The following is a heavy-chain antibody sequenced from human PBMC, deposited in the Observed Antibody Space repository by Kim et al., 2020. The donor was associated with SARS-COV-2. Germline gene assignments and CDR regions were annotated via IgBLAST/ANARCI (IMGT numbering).Heavy chain of an antibody. D-gene: IGHD2-8*01. J-gene: IGHJ3*02. Sequence: YADSVKGRFTISRDNSKNTLYLQMNSLRAEDTAVYYCARDLSQWPDAFDIWGQGTMVTVSS. V-gene: IGHV3-66*01. CDR3: ARDLSQWPDAFDI.